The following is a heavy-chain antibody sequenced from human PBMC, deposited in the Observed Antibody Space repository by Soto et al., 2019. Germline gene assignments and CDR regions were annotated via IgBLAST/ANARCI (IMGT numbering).Heavy chain of an antibody. D-gene: IGHD4-17*01. Sequence: APEKVSCKASGYTFTGYYMHWVRQAPGQGLEWMGWINPNSGGTNYAQKFQGRVTMTRDTSISTAYMELSRLRSDDTAVYYCARDHWLRWPSDAFDIWGQGTMVTVSS. J-gene: IGHJ3*02. V-gene: IGHV1-2*02. CDR1: GYTFTGYY. CDR3: ARDHWLRWPSDAFDI. CDR2: INPNSGGT.